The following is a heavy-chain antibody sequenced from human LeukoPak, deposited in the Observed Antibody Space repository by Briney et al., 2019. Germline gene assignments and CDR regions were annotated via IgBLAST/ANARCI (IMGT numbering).Heavy chain of an antibody. J-gene: IGHJ4*02. CDR3: ARRFWSGYPDY. CDR1: GFTFSSYS. CDR2: IGSSSSYI. D-gene: IGHD3-3*01. Sequence: GGSLRLSCAASGFTFSSYSMNWVRQAPGKGLEWVSSIGSSSSYIYYADSVKGRFTISRDNAKNSLYLQMNSLRAEDTAVYYCARRFWSGYPDYWGQGTLVTVSS. V-gene: IGHV3-21*01.